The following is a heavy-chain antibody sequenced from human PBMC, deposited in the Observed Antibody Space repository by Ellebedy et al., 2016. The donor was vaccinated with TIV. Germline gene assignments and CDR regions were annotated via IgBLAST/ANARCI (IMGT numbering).Heavy chain of an antibody. Sequence: GGSLRLXCAASGSTFNTYSMNWVRQAQGKGLERVEFIRRSINSRSYADSVKGRFTISRDDAENSLYLQMSSLRDEDTALYYCAGGGAGFDSMNRELSFDSWGQGTLVIVSS. CDR2: IRRSINSR. CDR3: AGGGAGFDSMNRELSFDS. D-gene: IGHD1-26*01. CDR1: GSTFNTYS. J-gene: IGHJ4*02. V-gene: IGHV3-48*02.